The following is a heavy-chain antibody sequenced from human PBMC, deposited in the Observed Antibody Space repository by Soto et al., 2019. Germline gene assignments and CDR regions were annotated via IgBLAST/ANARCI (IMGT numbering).Heavy chain of an antibody. CDR2: MNPDSGNT. J-gene: IGHJ6*03. CDR1: GYTFTNYD. Sequence: QVQLVQSGAEVKKPGASVKVSCKASGYTFTNYDINWVRQATGEGLEWIGWMNPDSGNTGYAQKFQGRVTMTGNTSITTAYMELRSLRSEDTAVYYCARHIQVVGGLYDYYYMDVWGKGTTVTVS. CDR3: ARHIQVVGGLYDYYYMDV. D-gene: IGHD6-6*01. V-gene: IGHV1-8*01.